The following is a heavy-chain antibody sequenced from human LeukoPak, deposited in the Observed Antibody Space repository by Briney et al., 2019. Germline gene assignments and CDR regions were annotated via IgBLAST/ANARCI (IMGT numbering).Heavy chain of an antibody. D-gene: IGHD6-13*01. CDR3: ASRGISLDY. J-gene: IGHJ4*02. CDR2: IYYSGST. CDR1: GGSISSSSYY. V-gene: IGHV4-39*01. Sequence: PSETLSLTCTVSGGSISSSSYYWGWIRQPPGKGLEWIGSIYYSGSTYYNPSLKSRVTISVDASKNQFSLKLSSVTAADTAVYYCASRGISLDYWGQGTLVTVSS.